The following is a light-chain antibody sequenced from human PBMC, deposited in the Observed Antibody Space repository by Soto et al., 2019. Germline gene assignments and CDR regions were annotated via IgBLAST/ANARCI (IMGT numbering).Light chain of an antibody. CDR1: RSVSSRY. CDR3: QQFGDSPPAFT. J-gene: IGKJ2*01. CDR2: GAS. Sequence: ESMLTQSPGTLSLSPGERATLSCRASRSVSSRYISWYQQKHGQAPRLLIYGASIRATGIPDRFSGSGSGTDFTLTISRLEAEDFAVYYCQQFGDSPPAFTFGQGTKLEI. V-gene: IGKV3-20*01.